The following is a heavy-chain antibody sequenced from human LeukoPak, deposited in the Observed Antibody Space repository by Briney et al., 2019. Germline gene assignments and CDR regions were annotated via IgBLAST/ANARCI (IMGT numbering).Heavy chain of an antibody. CDR1: GFTFSSYW. J-gene: IGHJ4*01. V-gene: IGHV3-7*01. CDR3: ARGKPWNYDFWSGYYQYYFDY. CDR2: IKQDGSEK. Sequence: GALRLSCAASGFTFSSYWMSWVRQAPGKGLEWVANIKQDGSEKYYVDSVKGRFTISRDNAKNSLYLQMNSLRAEDTAVYYCARGKPWNYDFWSGYYQYYFDYWGHGTLVTVSS. D-gene: IGHD3-3*01.